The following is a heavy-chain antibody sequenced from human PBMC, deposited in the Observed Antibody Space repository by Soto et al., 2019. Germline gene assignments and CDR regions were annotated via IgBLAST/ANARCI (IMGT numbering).Heavy chain of an antibody. CDR1: GFSFSNYW. CDR2: INQDGSGK. D-gene: IGHD3-10*01. CDR3: ARDPYNHGDYGYGMDV. J-gene: IGHJ6*02. V-gene: IGHV3-7*05. Sequence: EVQLVESGGGLVQPGGSLRLSCVVSGFSFSNYWMSWVRQAPGKGLEWVANINQDGSGKVYMDSVKGRFTISRDNAENSLSLQMNSLRAEDAAVYYCARDPYNHGDYGYGMDVWGQGTTVTVSS.